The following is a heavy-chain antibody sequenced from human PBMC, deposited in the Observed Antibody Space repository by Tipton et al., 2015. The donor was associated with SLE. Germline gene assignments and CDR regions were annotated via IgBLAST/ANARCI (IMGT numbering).Heavy chain of an antibody. D-gene: IGHD1-7*01. J-gene: IGHJ3*02. Sequence: TLSLTCTVSSDSIRSSSYYWGWIRQPPGKGLECIGNINYSGTTSYNPSLKSRVTMSVDTSQNQFSLTLRSVTAADTAIYYCARWNFVTMTGGFDIWGQGTMFTVSS. CDR1: SDSIRSSSYY. V-gene: IGHV4-39*07. CDR2: INYSGTT. CDR3: ARWNFVTMTGGFDI.